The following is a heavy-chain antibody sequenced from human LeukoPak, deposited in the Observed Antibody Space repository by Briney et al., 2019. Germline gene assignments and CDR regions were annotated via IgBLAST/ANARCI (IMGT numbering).Heavy chain of an antibody. V-gene: IGHV4-61*02. CDR1: SGSISSSNYY. CDR3: AREGDYYDSSGYYSRRLLEYYFDY. CDR2: ISTIGST. Sequence: SETLSLTCTVSSGSISSSNYYWSWIRQPAGKGLEWIGRISTIGSTNYNPSLNSRVTISVDTSKNQFSLKLSSVTAADTAVYYCAREGDYYDSSGYYSRRLLEYYFDYWGQGTLVTVSS. D-gene: IGHD3-22*01. J-gene: IGHJ4*02.